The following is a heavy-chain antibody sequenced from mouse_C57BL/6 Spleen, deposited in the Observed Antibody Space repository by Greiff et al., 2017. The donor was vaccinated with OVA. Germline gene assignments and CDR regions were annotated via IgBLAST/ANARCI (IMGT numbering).Heavy chain of an antibody. V-gene: IGHV1-69*01. J-gene: IGHJ3*01. Sequence: QVQLQQPGAELVMPGASVKLSCKASGYTFTSYWMHWVKQRPGQGLEWIGEIDPSDSYTNYNQKFKGKSTLTVDQSSSTAYMQLSSLTYEDAAVDYCARNYYSNYGCADRGQGTLVTVAA. CDR1: GYTFTSYW. D-gene: IGHD2-5*01. CDR2: IDPSDSYT. CDR3: ARNYYSNYGCAD.